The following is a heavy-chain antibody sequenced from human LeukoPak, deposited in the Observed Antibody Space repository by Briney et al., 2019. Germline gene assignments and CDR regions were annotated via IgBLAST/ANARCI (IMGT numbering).Heavy chain of an antibody. CDR3: ARARITMIRGVAYGMDV. Sequence: SETLSLTCAVYGGSFSGYYWNWIRQPPGKGLEWIGKINHSGSTNYNPSLKSRVTISVDTSKNQFSLKLSSLTAADTAVYYCARARITMIRGVAYGMDVWGQGTTVTVSS. CDR2: INHSGST. J-gene: IGHJ6*02. CDR1: GGSFSGYY. D-gene: IGHD3-10*01. V-gene: IGHV4-34*01.